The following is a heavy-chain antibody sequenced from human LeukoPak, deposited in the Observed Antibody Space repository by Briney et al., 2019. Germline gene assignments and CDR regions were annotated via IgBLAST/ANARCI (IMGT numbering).Heavy chain of an antibody. Sequence: PSETLSLTCAVYGGSFSGYYWSWIRQPPGKGLEWIGEINHSGSTNYNPSLKSRVTISVDTSKNRFSLKLSSVTAADTAVYYCARGRHYYGSGPGGFDYWGQGTLVTVSS. V-gene: IGHV4-34*01. D-gene: IGHD3-10*01. CDR1: GGSFSGYY. CDR3: ARGRHYYGSGPGGFDY. J-gene: IGHJ4*02. CDR2: INHSGST.